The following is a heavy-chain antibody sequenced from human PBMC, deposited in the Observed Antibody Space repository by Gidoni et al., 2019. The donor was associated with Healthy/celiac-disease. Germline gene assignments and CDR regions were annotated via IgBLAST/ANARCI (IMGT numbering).Heavy chain of an antibody. J-gene: IGHJ3*02. D-gene: IGHD6-13*01. CDR3: ATLSRRGAFDI. Sequence: QVQLQESGPGLVKPSQTLSLTCTVSGGSISSGSYYWSWIRQPAGKGLEWIGRIYTSGRTNYNPSLKSRVTIPVDTSKNQFSLKLSSVTAADTAVYYCATLSRRGAFDIWGQGTMVTVSS. V-gene: IGHV4-61*02. CDR1: GGSISSGSYY. CDR2: IYTSGRT.